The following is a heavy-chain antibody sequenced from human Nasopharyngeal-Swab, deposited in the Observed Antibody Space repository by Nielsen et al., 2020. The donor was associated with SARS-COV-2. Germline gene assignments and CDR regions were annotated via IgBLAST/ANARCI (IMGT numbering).Heavy chain of an antibody. Sequence: WIRQPPGKGLEWIGYIYYSGSTYYNPSLKSRVTISVDTSKNQFSLKLSSVTAADTAVYYCARDPTPLNYYYYYYMDVWGKGTMVTVSS. V-gene: IGHV4-30-4*01. J-gene: IGHJ6*03. CDR3: ARDPTPLNYYYYYYMDV. CDR2: IYYSGST.